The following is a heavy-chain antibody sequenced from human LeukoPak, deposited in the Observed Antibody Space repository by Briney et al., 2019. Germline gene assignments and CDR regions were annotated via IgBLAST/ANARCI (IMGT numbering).Heavy chain of an antibody. CDR2: IIPILGIA. V-gene: IGHV1-69*04. CDR3: ARALYYYDSSGYPALPY. CDR1: GGTFSSYA. Sequence: SVKVSCKASGGTFSSYAISWVRQAPGQGLEWMGRIIPILGIANYAQKFQGRVTITADKSTSTAYMELSSLRSDDTAVYYCARALYYYDSSGYPALPYWGQGTLVTVSS. J-gene: IGHJ4*02. D-gene: IGHD3-22*01.